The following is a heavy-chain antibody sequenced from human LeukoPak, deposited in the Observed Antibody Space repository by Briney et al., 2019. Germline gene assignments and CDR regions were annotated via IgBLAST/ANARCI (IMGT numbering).Heavy chain of an antibody. CDR1: GYTFASYW. J-gene: IGHJ4*02. CDR2: IYPEDSDT. CDR3: AIGGDSTTSCYRCFDY. D-gene: IGHD2-2*02. Sequence: GDPLNISVKRPGYTFASYWIGWSRQMPGKGLEWMRLIYPEDSDTRYSPSFQGEVPISADKYISTAYLQWRRLKDSDTAMYYCAIGGDSTTSCYRCFDYWGQGTLVTVSS. V-gene: IGHV5-51*01.